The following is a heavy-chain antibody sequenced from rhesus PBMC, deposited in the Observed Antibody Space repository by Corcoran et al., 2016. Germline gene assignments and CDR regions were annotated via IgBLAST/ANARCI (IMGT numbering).Heavy chain of an antibody. D-gene: IGHD3-9*01. V-gene: IGHV1S9*01. CDR3: TRGWALTRMITATITEYFEF. Sequence: QVQLVQSGAEVKKPGASVKLSCKASGYTFTSYYINWVRQAHGQVLEWMGWNNPSNGNTGYAQKVQGRVTMTRATSTRTAYMELSSLRSEDTAVYYCTRGWALTRMITATITEYFEFWGQGALVTVSS. J-gene: IGHJ1*01. CDR1: GYTFTSYY. CDR2: NNPSNGNT.